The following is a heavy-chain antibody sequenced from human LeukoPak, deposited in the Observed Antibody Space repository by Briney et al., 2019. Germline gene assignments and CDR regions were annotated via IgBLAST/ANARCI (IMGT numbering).Heavy chain of an antibody. Sequence: GGSLRLSCAASGFTFSRYSMNWVRQAPGEGLEWVSYISRSSSTIHYADSVKGRFTISRDNAKSSLFLQMNSLRAEDTALYYCAKDRTRASRYYFDYWGQGTLVTVSS. J-gene: IGHJ4*02. D-gene: IGHD6-13*01. CDR1: GFTFSRYS. V-gene: IGHV3-48*04. CDR3: AKDRTRASRYYFDY. CDR2: ISRSSSTI.